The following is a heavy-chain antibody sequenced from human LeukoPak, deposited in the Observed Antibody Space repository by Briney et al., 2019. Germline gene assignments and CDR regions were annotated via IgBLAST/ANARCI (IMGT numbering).Heavy chain of an antibody. CDR1: GYTFTSYY. CDR3: ARDTSYDSSGYRFDY. CDR2: INPSGGST. J-gene: IGHJ4*02. V-gene: IGHV1-46*01. D-gene: IGHD3-22*01. Sequence: GASVKVSCKASGYTFTSYYTHWVRQAPGQGLEWMGIINPSGGSTSYAQKFQGRVTMTRDTSTSTVYMELSSLRSEDTAVYYCARDTSYDSSGYRFDYWGQGTLVTVSA.